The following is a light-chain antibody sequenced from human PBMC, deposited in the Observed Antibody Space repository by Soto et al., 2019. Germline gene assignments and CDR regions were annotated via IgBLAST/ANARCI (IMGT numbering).Light chain of an antibody. CDR1: QSVSNS. CDR3: QQRSNWPRT. Sequence: EIVLTQSPATLSLSPGERATLSCRASQSVSNSLAWYQQKPGQAPRLLIYDASNRAAGIPVRFSGSGSGTDFTLTIDSLEPEDFAVYYCQQRSNWPRTFGQGTKVEIK. J-gene: IGKJ1*01. V-gene: IGKV3-11*01. CDR2: DAS.